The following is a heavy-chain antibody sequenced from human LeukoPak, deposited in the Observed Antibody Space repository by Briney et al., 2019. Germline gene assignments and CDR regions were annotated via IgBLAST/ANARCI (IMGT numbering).Heavy chain of an antibody. Sequence: SQTLSLTCALSGDSLSSNSAAWHWIRQSPSSGLKWLGSTYYRSKRYNDYAVSVKSRITINPDTSKNQFSLQLNSVTPEDTAVYYCARDQFPIAVASYFDYWGQGTLVTVSS. V-gene: IGHV6-1*01. CDR2: TYYRSKRYN. D-gene: IGHD6-19*01. CDR1: GDSLSSNSAA. CDR3: ARDQFPIAVASYFDY. J-gene: IGHJ4*02.